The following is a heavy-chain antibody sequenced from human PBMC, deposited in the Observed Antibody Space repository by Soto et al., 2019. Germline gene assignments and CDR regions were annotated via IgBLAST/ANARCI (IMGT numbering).Heavy chain of an antibody. Sequence: QVQLQESGPGLVKPSETLSLTCTVSGGSISSYYWSWIRQPPGKGLEWIGYIYYSGSTNYNPSLKSRVTIPVDTSKNQFSLKLSSVTAADTAVYYCARGGSSFFSYYYYMDVWGKGTTVTVSS. CDR3: ARGGSSFFSYYYYMDV. CDR2: IYYSGST. D-gene: IGHD6-6*01. J-gene: IGHJ6*03. CDR1: GGSISSYY. V-gene: IGHV4-59*01.